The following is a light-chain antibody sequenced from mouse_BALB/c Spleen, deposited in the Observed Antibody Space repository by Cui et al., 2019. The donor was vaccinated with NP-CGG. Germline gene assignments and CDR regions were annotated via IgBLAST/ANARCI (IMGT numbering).Light chain of an antibody. Sequence: QTVVQQAAPPTTSPGETVTLTCRSSTGAVTTSNYANWVQEKPDHLFTGLIGGTNNRAPGVPARFSGSLIGDKAALTITGAQTEDEAIYFCALWYSNHWVFGGGTNLTVL. J-gene: IGLJ1*01. V-gene: IGLV1*01. CDR2: GTN. CDR1: TGAVTTSNY. CDR3: ALWYSNHWV.